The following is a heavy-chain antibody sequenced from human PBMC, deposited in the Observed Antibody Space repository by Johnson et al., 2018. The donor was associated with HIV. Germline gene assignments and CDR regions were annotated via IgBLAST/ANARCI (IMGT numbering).Heavy chain of an antibody. CDR1: GFTFHDYA. Sequence: VLLVESGGGLVQPGRSLTLSCAASGFTFHDYAMHWVRQAPGKGLEWVSGINWNSGSMDYADSVKGRFPISRDHAKSSLFLQMSGLRAGDTALYYCAKDIGYSSGLGNTAFDMWGLGTMVTVSS. CDR3: AKDIGYSSGLGNTAFDM. D-gene: IGHD6-19*01. J-gene: IGHJ3*02. CDR2: INWNSGSM. V-gene: IGHV3-9*01.